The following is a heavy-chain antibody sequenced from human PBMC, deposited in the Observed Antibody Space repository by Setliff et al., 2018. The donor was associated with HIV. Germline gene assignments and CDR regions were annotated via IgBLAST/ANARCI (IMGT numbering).Heavy chain of an antibody. CDR3: ARIWGIPPLYYFDY. CDR1: GYAFTSYA. V-gene: IGHV1-3*01. Sequence: ASVKVSCKASGYAFTSYAMHWVRQAPGQRLEWMGWIHAGNGYTKYSQKFQGRVTFTRDTSASAAYMDLSSLRSDDTAVYYCARIWGIPPLYYFDYWGQGTLVTVSS. J-gene: IGHJ4*02. CDR2: IHAGNGYT. D-gene: IGHD3-16*01.